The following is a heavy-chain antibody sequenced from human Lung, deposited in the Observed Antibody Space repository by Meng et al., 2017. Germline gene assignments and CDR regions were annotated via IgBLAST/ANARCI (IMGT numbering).Heavy chain of an antibody. CDR2: INHSGRT. V-gene: IGHV4-34*01. Sequence: QLAPVQGGPGLLKPSVNLSVACVLSGWSFSDYYWCAISQPPGKGQEWIGEINHSGRTNYNPSIVSRATISVDTSQNNLSLKLGYVTAADSAVYCCARGPTTKAHDFDFWGQGTLVTVSS. J-gene: IGHJ4*02. CDR3: ARGPTTKAHDFDF. D-gene: IGHD4-11*01. CDR1: GWSFSDYY.